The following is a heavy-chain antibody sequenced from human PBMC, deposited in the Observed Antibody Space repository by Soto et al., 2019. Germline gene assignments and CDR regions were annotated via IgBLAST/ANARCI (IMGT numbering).Heavy chain of an antibody. CDR1: GGSISSSSYY. D-gene: IGHD2-2*01. CDR2: IYYSGST. Sequence: QLQLQESGPGLVKPSETLSLTCTVSGGSISSSSYYWGWIRQPPGKGLEWIGSIYYSGSTYYNPSLKSRVTISVDTSKNQFSLKLSSVTAADTAVYYCARPPLGYCSSTSCYVDVWGKGTTVTVSS. CDR3: ARPPLGYCSSTSCYVDV. V-gene: IGHV4-39*01. J-gene: IGHJ6*04.